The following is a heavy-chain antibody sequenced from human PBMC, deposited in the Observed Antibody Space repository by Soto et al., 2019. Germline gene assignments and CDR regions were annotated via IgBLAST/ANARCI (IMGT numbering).Heavy chain of an antibody. Sequence: AVKVSSKASGGTFSSYAISWVRQAPGQGLEWMGGIIPIFGTANYAQKFQGRVTIPADEATSTAYMELSSLRSEDTAVYYCARGSSTYYYYGMDVWGQGTTVTVSS. V-gene: IGHV1-69*13. CDR3: ARGSSTYYYYGMDV. J-gene: IGHJ6*02. D-gene: IGHD2-2*01. CDR2: IIPIFGTA. CDR1: GGTFSSYA.